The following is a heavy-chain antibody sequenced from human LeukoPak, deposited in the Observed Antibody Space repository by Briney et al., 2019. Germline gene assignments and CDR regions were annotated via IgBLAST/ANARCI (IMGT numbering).Heavy chain of an antibody. CDR3: ARDSKAYSSSWSYYYYGMDV. D-gene: IGHD6-13*01. V-gene: IGHV4-59*01. CDR1: GGSISSCY. J-gene: IGHJ6*02. Sequence: SETLSLTCTVSGGSISSCYWSWIRQPPGKGLEWIGYIYYSGSTNYNPSLKSRVTISVDTSKNQFSLKLSSVTAADTAVYYCARDSKAYSSSWSYYYYGMDVWGQGTTVTVSS. CDR2: IYYSGST.